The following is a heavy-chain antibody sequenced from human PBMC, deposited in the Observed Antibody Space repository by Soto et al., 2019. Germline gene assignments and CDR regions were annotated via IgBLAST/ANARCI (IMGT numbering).Heavy chain of an antibody. CDR1: GGSISNAAYS. J-gene: IGHJ4*02. V-gene: IGHV4-30-2*05. D-gene: IGHD3-3*01. Sequence: PSETLSLTCTVSGGSISNAAYSWSWIRQPPGKGLEWIGYIYNGGSTYYRPSLESRMHMSLDATRNHYPLRLTSVTAADTAVYFCARAPVGLDTISYFDYWGQGKLVTVSS. CDR2: IYNGGST. CDR3: ARAPVGLDTISYFDY.